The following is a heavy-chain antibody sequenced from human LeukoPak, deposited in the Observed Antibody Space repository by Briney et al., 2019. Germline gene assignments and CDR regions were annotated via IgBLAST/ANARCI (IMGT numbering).Heavy chain of an antibody. D-gene: IGHD6-13*01. CDR1: GGTFSSYA. Sequence: GASVKVSCKASGGTFSSYAISWVRQAPGQGLEWMGRIIPILGIANYAQKFQGRVTITADKSTSTAYMELSSLRSEDTAVYYCHYSSSWSGMDVWGQGTTVTVSS. J-gene: IGHJ6*02. CDR2: IIPILGIA. CDR3: HYSSSWSGMDV. V-gene: IGHV1-69*04.